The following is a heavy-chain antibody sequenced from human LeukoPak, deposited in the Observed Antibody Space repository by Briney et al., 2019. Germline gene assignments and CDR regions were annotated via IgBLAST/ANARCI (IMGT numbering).Heavy chain of an antibody. V-gene: IGHV1-2*02. Sequence: ASVRVSCRASGYTFTGYYIHWVRQAPGQGLEWMGWINPNIGGTNYSQKFQGRVTMTRDTSISTAYMELTRLRSDGTAIYYCAREGAKGSGYNFDYWGQGTLVTVSS. J-gene: IGHJ4*02. D-gene: IGHD5-24*01. CDR1: GYTFTGYY. CDR2: INPNIGGT. CDR3: AREGAKGSGYNFDY.